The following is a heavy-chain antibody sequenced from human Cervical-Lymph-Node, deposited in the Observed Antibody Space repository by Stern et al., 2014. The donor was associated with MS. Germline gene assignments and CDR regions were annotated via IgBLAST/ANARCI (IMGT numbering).Heavy chain of an antibody. CDR1: GFTLSGYS. Sequence: VQLVQSGGGLVKPGGSLRLSCAMSGFTLSGYSMSWIRQAPGKGLEWISCISSSGTTVYYADSVKGRFTVSRDNAENSLYLQMNSLRADDTAVYYCARDRRGAPIVYFDYWGQGALVTVSS. CDR2: ISSSGTTV. CDR3: ARDRRGAPIVYFDY. D-gene: IGHD3-10*01. V-gene: IGHV3-11*01. J-gene: IGHJ4*02.